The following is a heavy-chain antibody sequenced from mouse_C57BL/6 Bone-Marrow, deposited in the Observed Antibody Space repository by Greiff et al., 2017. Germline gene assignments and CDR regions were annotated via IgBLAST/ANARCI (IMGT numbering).Heavy chain of an antibody. CDR2: FYPGSGSI. Sequence: QVQLQQSGAELVKPGASVKLSCTASGYTFTEYTIPWVKQRSGQGLEWIGWFYPGSGSIKYNEKFKDMATLTADKSSSTVYMERSRLTSEDSAVYCGARHEYPELDFDYWGQGTTLTVSS. J-gene: IGHJ2*01. V-gene: IGHV1-62-2*01. D-gene: IGHD4-1*01. CDR3: ARHEYPELDFDY. CDR1: GYTFTEYT.